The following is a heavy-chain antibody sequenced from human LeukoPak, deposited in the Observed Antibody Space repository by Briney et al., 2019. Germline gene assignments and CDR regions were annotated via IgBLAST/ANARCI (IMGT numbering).Heavy chain of an antibody. CDR2: IKSKTDGGTT. CDR1: GFTFSNAW. D-gene: IGHD3-10*01. Sequence: GGSLRLSCAASGFTFSNAWMSWVRQAPGKGLEWVGRIKSKTDGGTTDYAAPVKGRFTISRDDSKNTLYLQMNSLKTEDTAVYYCTTVMWVRGVIIKGVYWGQGTLVTVSS. CDR3: TTVMWVRGVIIKGVY. J-gene: IGHJ4*02. V-gene: IGHV3-15*01.